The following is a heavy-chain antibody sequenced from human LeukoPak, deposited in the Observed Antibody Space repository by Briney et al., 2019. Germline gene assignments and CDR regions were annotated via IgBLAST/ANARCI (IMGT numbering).Heavy chain of an antibody. V-gene: IGHV4-38-2*02. J-gene: IGHJ4*02. CDR3: ARDRYYYDSSPDY. CDR1: GHSISSGSY. CDR2: IYHSGST. Sequence: SETLSLTCTVSGHSISSGSYWGWIRQPPGKGLEWIASIYHSGSTYYNPSLKSRVIISVDTSKNQFSLKLSSVTAADTAVYYCARDRYYYDSSPDYWGQGTLVTVSS. D-gene: IGHD3-22*01.